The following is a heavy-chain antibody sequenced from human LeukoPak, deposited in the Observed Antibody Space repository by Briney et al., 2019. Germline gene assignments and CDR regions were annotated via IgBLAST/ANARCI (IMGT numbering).Heavy chain of an antibody. CDR3: ARGHFGLDV. CDR1: GFTFSSYS. V-gene: IGHV3-23*01. J-gene: IGHJ6*02. CDR2: ISGSGGGT. Sequence: GGSLRLSCAASGFTFSSYSMSWVRQAPGKGLEWVSTISGSGGGTYHADSVKGRFTISRDNAKKTVNLQMNSLRAEDTAIYYCARGHFGLDVWGQGTTVTVSS.